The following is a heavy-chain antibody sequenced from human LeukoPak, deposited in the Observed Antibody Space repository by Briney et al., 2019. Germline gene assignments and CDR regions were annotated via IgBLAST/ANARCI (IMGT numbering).Heavy chain of an antibody. V-gene: IGHV3-53*01. CDR2: IYSGGST. CDR3: ARDLGGWVYGMDV. D-gene: IGHD6-19*01. Sequence: GGSLRLSCAVSGFTVSSNYMSWVRQAPGKGLEWVSVIYSGGSTYYADSVKGRFTISRDNSKNTLYLQMNSLRAEDTAVYYCARDLGGWVYGMDVWGQGTTVTVSS. J-gene: IGHJ6*02. CDR1: GFTVSSNY.